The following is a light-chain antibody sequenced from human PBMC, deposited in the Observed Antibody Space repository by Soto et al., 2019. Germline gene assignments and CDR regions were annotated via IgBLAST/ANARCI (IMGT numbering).Light chain of an antibody. CDR2: LGS. V-gene: IGKV2-28*01. Sequence: DIVMTQSPLSLPVTPGEPASISCRSSQSLLHSNGYNYLDWYLQKPGQSPQLLIYLGSNRASGVPDRFRGSGSGTDFTLKISRVEAEDVGVYYCMQALQSPRTFGQGPKLESK. CDR3: MQALQSPRT. J-gene: IGKJ2*01. CDR1: QSLLHSNGYNY.